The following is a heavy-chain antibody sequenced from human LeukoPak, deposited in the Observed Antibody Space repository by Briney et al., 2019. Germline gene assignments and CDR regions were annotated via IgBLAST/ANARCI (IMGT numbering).Heavy chain of an antibody. CDR3: ARGRAPGPESVEMATAHFDY. D-gene: IGHD5-18*01. CDR2: INHSGST. V-gene: IGHV4-34*01. J-gene: IGHJ4*02. Sequence: PSETLSLTCTVSGGSISSYYWSWIRQPPGKGLEWIGEINHSGSTNYNPSLKSRVTISVDTSKNQFSVKLSSVTAADTAVYYCARGRAPGPESVEMATAHFDYWGQGTLVTVSS. CDR1: GGSISSYY.